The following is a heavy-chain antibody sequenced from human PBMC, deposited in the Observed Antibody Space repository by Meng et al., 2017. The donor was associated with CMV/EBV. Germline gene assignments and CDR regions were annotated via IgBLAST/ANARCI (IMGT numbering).Heavy chain of an antibody. CDR1: GFTFSSYA. V-gene: IGHV3-30-3*01. CDR2: ISFDGSNN. J-gene: IGHJ6*02. CDR3: ARRESTSCYSSCGMDV. D-gene: IGHD2-2*02. Sequence: GGSLRLSCAASGFTFSSYAMHWVRQAPGKGLEWVAVISFDGSNNYYADSVKGRFTISRDNSKNTLYLQMNSLRAEDTAVYYCARRESTSCYSSCGMDVWGQGTTVTVSS.